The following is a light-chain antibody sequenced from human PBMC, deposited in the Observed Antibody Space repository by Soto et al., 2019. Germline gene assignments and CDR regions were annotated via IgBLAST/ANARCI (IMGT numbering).Light chain of an antibody. Sequence: EIVMTQSPATLSVSPGERATLSCRASQSVSNNLAWYQQNPGQAPRLLIYDASTRATGIPARFSGSGSGTEFTLTVSNLQSEDFADYYCLQYNDWPRTFGQGTKVEIK. CDR3: LQYNDWPRT. J-gene: IGKJ1*01. CDR1: QSVSNN. V-gene: IGKV3-15*01. CDR2: DAS.